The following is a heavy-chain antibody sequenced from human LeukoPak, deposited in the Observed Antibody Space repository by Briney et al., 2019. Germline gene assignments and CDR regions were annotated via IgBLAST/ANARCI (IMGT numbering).Heavy chain of an antibody. D-gene: IGHD2-8*01. CDR3: AKDTSIGKYCTSGVCSPFDY. J-gene: IGHJ4*02. CDR2: IGDRGDDT. V-gene: IGHV3-23*01. CDR1: GFTFTSYA. Sequence: GGSLRFSCAGSGFTFTSYATSWVRQAPGKGREWVSAIGDRGDDTYYADSVKGRFTISRDNSKNTLYLHVNSLRAEDTAVYYCAKDTSIGKYCTSGVCSPFDYWGQGTLVTVSS.